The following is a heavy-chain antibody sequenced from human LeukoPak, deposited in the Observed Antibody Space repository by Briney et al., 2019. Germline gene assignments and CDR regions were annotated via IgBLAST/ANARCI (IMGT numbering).Heavy chain of an antibody. D-gene: IGHD6-13*01. CDR1: GYTFTSYD. J-gene: IGHJ5*01. Sequence: ASVKVSCKASGYTFTSYDINWVRQATGQGLEWMGWMNPNSGNTGYAQKFQGRVTMTRNTSISTAYMEPSSLRSEDTAVYYCARGLGYSSSWYDWFDSWGQGTLVTVSS. CDR3: ARGLGYSSSWYDWFDS. CDR2: MNPNSGNT. V-gene: IGHV1-8*01.